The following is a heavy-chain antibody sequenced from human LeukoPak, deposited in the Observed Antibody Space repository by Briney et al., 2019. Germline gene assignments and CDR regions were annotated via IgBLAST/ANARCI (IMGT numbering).Heavy chain of an antibody. CDR2: ISYDGSNK. J-gene: IGHJ3*02. Sequence: GGSLRLSCAASGFTFTNSGMHWVRQAPGKGLEWVAVISYDGSNKYYADSVKGRFTISRDNSKNTLYLQMNSLRAEDTAVYYCAKGSDHYPLIWGQGTMVTVSS. V-gene: IGHV3-30*18. D-gene: IGHD1-14*01. CDR1: GFTFTNSG. CDR3: AKGSDHYPLI.